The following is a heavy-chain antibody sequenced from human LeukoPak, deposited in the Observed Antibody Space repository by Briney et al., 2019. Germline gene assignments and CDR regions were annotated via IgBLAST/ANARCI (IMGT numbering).Heavy chain of an antibody. CDR1: GHAFTSYA. D-gene: IGHD6-13*01. J-gene: IGHJ4*02. CDR2: INAGNGNT. CDR3: ARLRRGAAAGPIDY. V-gene: IGHV1-3*01. Sequence: GASVKVSCKASGHAFTSYAMHWVRQAPGQRLEWMGWINAGNGNTKYSQRFQGRVTITRDTSASTAYMELSSLRSEDTAVYYCARLRRGAAAGPIDYWGQGTLVTVSS.